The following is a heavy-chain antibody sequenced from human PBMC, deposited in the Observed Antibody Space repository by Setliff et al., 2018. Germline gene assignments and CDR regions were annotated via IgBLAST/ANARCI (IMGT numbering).Heavy chain of an antibody. J-gene: IGHJ4*02. Sequence: GESLKISCAASGFTFSSYWMHWVRQAPGRGLVWVSRINSDGSSTSYADSVKGRFTISRDNAKNTLYLQMNSLRAEDTAVYYCARGRSGGRDYWGQGTLVTVSS. CDR3: ARGRSGGRDY. CDR1: GFTFSSYW. V-gene: IGHV3-74*01. D-gene: IGHD6-25*01. CDR2: INSDGSST.